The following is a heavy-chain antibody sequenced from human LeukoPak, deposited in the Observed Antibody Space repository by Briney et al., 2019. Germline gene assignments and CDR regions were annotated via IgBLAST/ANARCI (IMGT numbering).Heavy chain of an antibody. J-gene: IGHJ4*02. CDR2: IYHSGST. CDR3: ARKSGVYNWNYRFDY. Sequence: PSETLSLTCTVSGYSINSGYYWGWIRQPPGKGLEWIGSIYHSGSTYYNPSLKSRVTISVDTSKNQFSLKLSSVTAADTAVYYCARKSGVYNWNYRFDYWGQGTLVTVSS. CDR1: GYSINSGYY. V-gene: IGHV4-38-2*02. D-gene: IGHD1-7*01.